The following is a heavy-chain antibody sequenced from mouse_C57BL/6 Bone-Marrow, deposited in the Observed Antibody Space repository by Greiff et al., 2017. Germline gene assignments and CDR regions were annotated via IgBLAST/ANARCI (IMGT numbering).Heavy chain of an antibody. Sequence: QVQLQQPGAELVKPGASVKLSCKASGYTFTSYWMHWVKQRPGQGLEWIGMIHPKSGSTNYNEKFKSKDTLTVDKSSSTAYMQLSSLTSEDSEVSYCAIYYDYGAWFAYWGQGTLVTVSA. CDR1: GYTFTSYW. CDR2: IHPKSGST. CDR3: AIYYDYGAWFAY. J-gene: IGHJ3*01. V-gene: IGHV1-64*01. D-gene: IGHD2-4*01.